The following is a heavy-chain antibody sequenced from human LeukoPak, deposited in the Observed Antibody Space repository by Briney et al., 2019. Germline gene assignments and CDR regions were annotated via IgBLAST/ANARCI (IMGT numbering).Heavy chain of an antibody. CDR2: ISAYNGNT. D-gene: IGHD3-10*01. CDR3: ARDEVRPPGYGSGTNYYYYGMDV. J-gene: IGHJ6*02. V-gene: IGHV1-18*01. CDR1: GYTFTSYG. Sequence: ASVKVSCKASGYTFTSYGISWVRQAPGQGLEWMGWISAYNGNTNYAQKLQGRVTMTTDTSTSTAYMELRSLRSDDTAVYYCARDEVRPPGYGSGTNYYYYGMDVWGQGTTVTVSS.